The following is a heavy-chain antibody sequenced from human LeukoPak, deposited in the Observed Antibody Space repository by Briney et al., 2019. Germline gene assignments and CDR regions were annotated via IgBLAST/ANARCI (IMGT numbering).Heavy chain of an antibody. Sequence: SETLSLTCSVSGDSITSGTYYWSWIRQPAGKGLEWIGRVYSGGSTTCNPSLKGRVTMSLDTSKNQFSLRLTSVTAADTAVYYCARAFYDLWTGFPYYFDYWGQGTLATVSS. CDR1: GDSITSGTYY. J-gene: IGHJ4*02. CDR2: VYSGGST. D-gene: IGHD3-3*01. CDR3: ARAFYDLWTGFPYYFDY. V-gene: IGHV4-61*02.